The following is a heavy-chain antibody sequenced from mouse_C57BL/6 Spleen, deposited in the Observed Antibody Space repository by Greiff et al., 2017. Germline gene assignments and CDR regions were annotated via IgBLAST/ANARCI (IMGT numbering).Heavy chain of an antibody. CDR1: GFTFSSYT. CDR3: ARPTMVKNWYFGV. V-gene: IGHV5-9*01. Sequence: EVHLVESGGGLVKPGGSLKLSCAASGFTFSSYTMSWVRQTPEKRLEWVATISGGGGNTYYPDSVKGRFTISRANAKNTLYLQMSSLRSEDTALYYCARPTMVKNWYFGVWGTGTTVTVSS. CDR2: ISGGGGNT. J-gene: IGHJ1*03. D-gene: IGHD2-2*01.